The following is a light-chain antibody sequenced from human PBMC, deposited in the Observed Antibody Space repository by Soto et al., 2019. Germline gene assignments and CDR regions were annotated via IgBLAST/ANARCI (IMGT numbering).Light chain of an antibody. V-gene: IGKV1-5*01. CDR3: QQYNSYSWT. CDR1: QTITRW. Sequence: IHMPHSPSTLSASSRHSFTRTFRASQTITRWMAWYQQKPGKAPKLLIYDASTLESGVPSRFSGSRSGTEFTLTISSLQPDDFATYYCQQYNSYSWTFGQGTKV. CDR2: DAS. J-gene: IGKJ1*01.